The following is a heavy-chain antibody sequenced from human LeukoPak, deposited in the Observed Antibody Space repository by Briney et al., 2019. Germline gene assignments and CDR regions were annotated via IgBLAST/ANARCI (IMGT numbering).Heavy chain of an antibody. Sequence: NSSETLSLTCTVSGGSISSGGYYWSWVRRPPGKGLEWIGYIYHSGSTYYNPSLKSRVTISVDRSKNQFSLKLSSVTAADTAVYYCARRNSSGIAAAGIAFDIWGQGTMVTVSS. J-gene: IGHJ3*02. CDR2: IYHSGST. V-gene: IGHV4-30-2*01. CDR1: GGSISSGGYY. CDR3: ARRNSSGIAAAGIAFDI. D-gene: IGHD6-13*01.